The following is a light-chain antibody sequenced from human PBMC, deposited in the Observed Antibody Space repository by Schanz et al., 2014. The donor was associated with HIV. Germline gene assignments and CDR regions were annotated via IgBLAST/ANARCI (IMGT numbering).Light chain of an antibody. J-gene: IGKJ2*01. CDR3: QQYHTYCT. CDR1: QSISSW. Sequence: DIPMTQSPSTLSESVGDRVTITCRASQSISSWLAWYQQKPGKAPKLLIYKASSLESGVPSRFSGSGSGTYFTLTISSLQPDDFASYYYQQYHTYCTFTQRTKLDIK. CDR2: KAS. V-gene: IGKV1-5*03.